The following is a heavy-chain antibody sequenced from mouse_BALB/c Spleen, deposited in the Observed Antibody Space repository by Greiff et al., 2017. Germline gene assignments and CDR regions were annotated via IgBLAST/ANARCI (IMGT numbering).Heavy chain of an antibody. V-gene: IGHV1-4*02. D-gene: IGHD2-1*01. CDR3: ARRDGKRGLDY. J-gene: IGHJ4*01. CDR1: GYTFTSYT. Sequence: QVQLKQSAAELARPGASVKMSCKASGYTFTSYTMHWVKQRPGQGLEWIGYINPSSGYTEYNQKFKDKTTLTADKSSSTAYMQLSSLTSEDSAVYYCARRDGKRGLDYWGQGTSVTVSS. CDR2: INPSSGYT.